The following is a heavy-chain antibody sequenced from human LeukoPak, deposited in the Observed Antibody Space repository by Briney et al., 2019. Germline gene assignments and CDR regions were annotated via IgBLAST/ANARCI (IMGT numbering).Heavy chain of an antibody. J-gene: IGHJ6*02. V-gene: IGHV4-34*01. CDR3: ARGTHERAGYYRSGVSNYYYYGMDV. CDR2: INHSGST. CDR1: GGSFSGYY. D-gene: IGHD3-9*01. Sequence: SETLSLTCAVYGGSFSGYYWSWIRQPPGKGLEWIGEINHSGSTNYNPSLKSRVTISVDTSKNQFSLQLNSVTPEDTAVYYCARGTHERAGYYRSGVSNYYYYGMDVWGQGTTVTVSS.